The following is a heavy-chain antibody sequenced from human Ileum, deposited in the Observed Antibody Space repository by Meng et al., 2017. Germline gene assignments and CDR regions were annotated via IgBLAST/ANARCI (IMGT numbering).Heavy chain of an antibody. Sequence: QVQLQESGPGLVKPSGTLSLTCAVSGGSISSSIWWSWVRQPPEKGLEWIGEIHHSGTTNYSPSLKSRLTISVDKSKNQFSLKLQSVIAADAAVYFCARGVVSGSHYNTYWGQGILVTVSS. J-gene: IGHJ4*02. CDR3: ARGVVSGSHYNTY. CDR1: GGSISSSIW. D-gene: IGHD3-10*01. CDR2: IHHSGTT. V-gene: IGHV4-4*02.